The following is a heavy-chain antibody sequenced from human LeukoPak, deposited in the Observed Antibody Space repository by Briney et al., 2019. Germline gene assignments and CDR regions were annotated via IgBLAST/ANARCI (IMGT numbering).Heavy chain of an antibody. CDR1: GYTFTSYY. D-gene: IGHD1-1*01. CDR2: INPSGGST. J-gene: IGHJ3*02. V-gene: IGHV1-46*01. CDR3: ARGVQLERRLAAFDI. Sequence: ASVKVSCKASGYTFTSYYMHWVRQAPGQGLEWMGIINPSGGSTSYAQKFQGRVTMTRDTSTSTAYMELSSLRSEDTAVYYCARGVQLERRLAAFDIWGQGTMVTVSS.